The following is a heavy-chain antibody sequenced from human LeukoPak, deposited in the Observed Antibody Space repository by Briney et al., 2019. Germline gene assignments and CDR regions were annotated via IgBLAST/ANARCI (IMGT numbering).Heavy chain of an antibody. CDR3: ARGPSGSGDAFDI. J-gene: IGHJ3*02. Sequence: PSETLSLTCTVSGGSISSYYWSWIRQPPGKGLEWIGYIYYSGSTNYNPSIKSRVTISVDTSKNQFSLKLSSVTAADTAVYYCARGPSGSGDAFDIWGQGTMVTVSS. V-gene: IGHV4-59*01. D-gene: IGHD1-14*01. CDR2: IYYSGST. CDR1: GGSISSYY.